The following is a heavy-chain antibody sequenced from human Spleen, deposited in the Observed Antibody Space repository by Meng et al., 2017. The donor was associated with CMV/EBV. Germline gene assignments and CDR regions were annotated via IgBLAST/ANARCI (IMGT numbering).Heavy chain of an antibody. J-gene: IGHJ6*02. Sequence: SETSLTCAVYGGSFSGYYWSWIRQPPGKGLEWIGEINHSGSTNYNPSLKSRVTISVDTSKNQFSLKLSSVTAADTAVYYCARGAARRQNRGNYGMDVWGQGTTVTVSS. CDR1: GGSFSGYY. V-gene: IGHV4-34*01. CDR2: INHSGST. D-gene: IGHD6-6*01. CDR3: ARGAARRQNRGNYGMDV.